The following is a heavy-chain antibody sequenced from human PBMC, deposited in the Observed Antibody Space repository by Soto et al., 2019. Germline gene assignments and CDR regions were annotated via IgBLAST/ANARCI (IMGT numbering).Heavy chain of an antibody. Sequence: PGGSLRLSCAPSGFTFSAYYMSWIRQAPGKGLEWVSYISSSGSTIYYADSVKGRFTISRDNAKNSLYLQMNSLRAEDTAVYYCARGPYDYVWGSDPPHFDYWGQGTLVTVSS. D-gene: IGHD3-16*02. CDR2: ISSSGSTI. V-gene: IGHV3-11*01. CDR1: GFTFSAYY. CDR3: ARGPYDYVWGSDPPHFDY. J-gene: IGHJ4*02.